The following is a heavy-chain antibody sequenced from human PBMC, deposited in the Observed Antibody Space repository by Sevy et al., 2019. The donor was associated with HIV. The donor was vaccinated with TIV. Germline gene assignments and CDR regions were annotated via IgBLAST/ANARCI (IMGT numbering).Heavy chain of an antibody. CDR3: ASDVVGATSWSYADY. CDR2: ISYDGSNK. V-gene: IGHV3-30-3*01. J-gene: IGHJ4*02. Sequence: GGSLRLSCAASGFTFSSYAMHWVRQAPGKGLEWVAVISYDGSNKYYADSVKGRFTISRDNSKNTLYLQMNSLRAEATAVYYCASDVVGATSWSYADYWGQGTLVTVSS. D-gene: IGHD1-26*01. CDR1: GFTFSSYA.